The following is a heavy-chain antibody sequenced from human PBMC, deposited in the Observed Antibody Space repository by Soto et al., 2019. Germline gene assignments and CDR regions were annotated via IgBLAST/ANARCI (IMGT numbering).Heavy chain of an antibody. CDR1: GGSISSSSYY. D-gene: IGHD6-6*01. Sequence: QLQLQESGPGLVKPSETLSLTCTVSGGSISSSSYYWGWIRQPPGKGLEWIGSIYYSGSTYYNPSLKSRVTLSVDTSKNQFPLKLSSVTAADTAVYYCARHIDGIAARPGYYYYYMDVWGKGTTVTVSS. J-gene: IGHJ6*03. CDR3: ARHIDGIAARPGYYYYYMDV. CDR2: IYYSGST. V-gene: IGHV4-39*01.